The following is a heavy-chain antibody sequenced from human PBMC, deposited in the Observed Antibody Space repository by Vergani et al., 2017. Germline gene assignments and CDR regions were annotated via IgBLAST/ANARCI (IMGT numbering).Heavy chain of an antibody. CDR3: ARHAGRLQLNGAFDY. CDR1: GGSFSGYY. V-gene: IGHV4-34*01. D-gene: IGHD5-24*01. CDR2: INHSGST. J-gene: IGHJ4*02. Sequence: QVQLQQWGAGLLKPSETLSLTCAVYGGSFSGYYWSWIRQPPGKGLEWIGEINHSGSTNYNPSLKSRVTISVDTSKNQFSLKLSSVTAADTAVYYCARHAGRLQLNGAFDYWGQGTLVTVSS.